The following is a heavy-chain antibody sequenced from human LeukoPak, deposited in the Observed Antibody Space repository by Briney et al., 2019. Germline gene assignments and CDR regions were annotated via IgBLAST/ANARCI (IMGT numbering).Heavy chain of an antibody. CDR2: INPSSGGT. D-gene: IGHD2-8*01. Sequence: ASVTVSCKASGYTFTSYGISWVRQAPGQGLEWMGKINPSSGGTGYAQKFQGRVTMTSDTSTSTVYMELTSLRSEDTAVYYCARDGLYCTNGVCSSDIWGQGTLVTVSS. J-gene: IGHJ3*02. V-gene: IGHV1-46*01. CDR3: ARDGLYCTNGVCSSDI. CDR1: GYTFTSYG.